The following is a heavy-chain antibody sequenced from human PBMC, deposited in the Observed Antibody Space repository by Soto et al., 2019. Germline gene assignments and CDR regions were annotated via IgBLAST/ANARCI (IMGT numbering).Heavy chain of an antibody. CDR3: AAQTDIVVVPAVPYYYYGMDV. J-gene: IGHJ6*02. D-gene: IGHD2-2*01. CDR2: IDPSDSYT. V-gene: IGHV5-10-1*01. CDR1: GYSFTSYW. Sequence: PGESLKICCKGSGYSFTSYWISWVRQMPGKGLKWMGRIDPSDSYTNYSPSFQGHVTISADKSISTAYLQWSSLKASDTAMYYCAAQTDIVVVPAVPYYYYGMDVWGQGTTVTVSS.